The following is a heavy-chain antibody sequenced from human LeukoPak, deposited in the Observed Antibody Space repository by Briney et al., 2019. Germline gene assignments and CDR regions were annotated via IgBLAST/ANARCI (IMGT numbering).Heavy chain of an antibody. CDR2: ISSSGNSI. CDR3: ARGRFGSC. V-gene: IGHV3-48*04. D-gene: IGHD6-13*01. Sequence: PGGSLRLSCAASGFTFSNAWMNWVRQAPGKGLEWVSYISSSGNSIYYADSVKGRFTISRDNAKNSLYLQMNSLRAEDMAVYYCARGRFGSCWGQGTLVTVSS. CDR1: GFTFSNAW. J-gene: IGHJ1*01.